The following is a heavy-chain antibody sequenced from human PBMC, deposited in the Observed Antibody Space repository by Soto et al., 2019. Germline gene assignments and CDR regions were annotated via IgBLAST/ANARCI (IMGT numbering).Heavy chain of an antibody. V-gene: IGHV4-31*03. D-gene: IGHD5-18*01. CDR1: GGSISSGGYY. Sequence: PSETLSLTCTVSGGSISSGGYYWSWIRQHPGKGLEWIGYIYYSGSTYYNPSPKSRVTISVDTSKNQFSLKLSSVTAADTAVYYCARDQQGIQLWHNYYYYGMDVWGQGTTVTVSS. CDR3: ARDQQGIQLWHNYYYYGMDV. J-gene: IGHJ6*02. CDR2: IYYSGST.